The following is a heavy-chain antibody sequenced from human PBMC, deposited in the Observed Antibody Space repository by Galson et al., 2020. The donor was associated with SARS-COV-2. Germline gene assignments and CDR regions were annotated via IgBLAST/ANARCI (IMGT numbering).Heavy chain of an antibody. Sequence: AAETLSLTCTVSGGSIISNIYYWAWSRQPPGKGLEWIGSIHYSGSTYYNPSLKSRVTISADTSKNHLSLKLSSVTAADTAVYYCASGAPRLGYCSGPSCRNLNWFDPWGQGILVTVSS. CDR1: GGSIISNIYY. CDR2: IHYSGST. J-gene: IGHJ5*02. CDR3: ASGAPRLGYCSGPSCRNLNWFDP. V-gene: IGHV4-39*07. D-gene: IGHD2-15*01.